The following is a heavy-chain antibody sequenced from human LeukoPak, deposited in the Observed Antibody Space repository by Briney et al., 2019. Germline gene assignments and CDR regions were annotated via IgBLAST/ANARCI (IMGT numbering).Heavy chain of an antibody. CDR2: INPNSGGT. D-gene: IGHD6-13*01. CDR3: ARRIAAAGMYYFDY. Sequence: ASVKVSCKASGYTFTGYYMHWVRQAPGQGLEWMGWINPNSGGTNYAQKFQGRVTMTRDTSIITAYMELSRLRSDDTAVYYCARRIAAAGMYYFDYWGQGTLVTVSS. V-gene: IGHV1-2*02. CDR1: GYTFTGYY. J-gene: IGHJ4*02.